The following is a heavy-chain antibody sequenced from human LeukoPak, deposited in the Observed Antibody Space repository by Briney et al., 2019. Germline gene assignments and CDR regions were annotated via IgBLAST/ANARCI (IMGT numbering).Heavy chain of an antibody. CDR2: IYYSGST. D-gene: IGHD6-25*01. CDR1: GGSISSSSYY. V-gene: IGHV4-39*07. Sequence: SETLSLTCTVSGGSISSSSYYWGWIRQPPGKGLEWIGSIYYSGSTYYSPSLKSRVTISVDTSKNQFSLKLSSVTAADAAVYYCARSRSGWATFDYWGQGTLVTVSS. CDR3: ARSRSGWATFDY. J-gene: IGHJ4*02.